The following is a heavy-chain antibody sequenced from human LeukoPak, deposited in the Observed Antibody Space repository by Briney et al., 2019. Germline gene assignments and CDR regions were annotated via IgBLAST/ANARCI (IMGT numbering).Heavy chain of an antibody. Sequence: GGSLRLSCAASGFTFSSYSMNWVRQAPGKGLEWVSYISSSGSTIYYADSVKGRFTISRDNAKNSLYLQMNSLRAEDTAVYYCARDRYYYDSSGYYPPGYWGQGTLVTVSS. CDR1: GFTFSSYS. J-gene: IGHJ4*02. CDR3: ARDRYYYDSSGYYPPGY. CDR2: ISSSGSTI. D-gene: IGHD3-22*01. V-gene: IGHV3-48*04.